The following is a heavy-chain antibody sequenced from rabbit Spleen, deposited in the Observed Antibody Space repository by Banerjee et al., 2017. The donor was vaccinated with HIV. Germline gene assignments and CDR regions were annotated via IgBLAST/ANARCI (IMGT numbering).Heavy chain of an antibody. CDR3: ARDTGSSFSSYGMDL. J-gene: IGHJ6*01. D-gene: IGHD8-1*01. V-gene: IGHV1S45*01. CDR2: INIVTGKS. CDR1: GVSFSSSDY. Sequence: QEQLEESGGGLVKPEGSLTLTCKASGVSFSSSDYICWVRQAPGKGLEWIACINIVTGKSVYASWAKGRFTMSRTSSTTVTLQMTSLTAADTATYFCARDTGSSFSSYGMDLWGPGTLVTVS.